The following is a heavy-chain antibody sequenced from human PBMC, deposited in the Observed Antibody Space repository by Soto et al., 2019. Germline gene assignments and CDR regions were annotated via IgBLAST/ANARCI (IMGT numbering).Heavy chain of an antibody. J-gene: IGHJ4*02. D-gene: IGHD3-9*01. Sequence: EVQLLGSGGGLVYPGGSLRLSCAASGFAFRNYGMSWVRQAPGKGLKWVSTISGSGGSTYYADSVKGRFTISRDNSKNTLYLQMNSLRAEDTAIYYCAKDTFDVPPGFDYWGQGTLVTVSS. CDR1: GFAFRNYG. CDR3: AKDTFDVPPGFDY. CDR2: ISGSGGST. V-gene: IGHV3-23*01.